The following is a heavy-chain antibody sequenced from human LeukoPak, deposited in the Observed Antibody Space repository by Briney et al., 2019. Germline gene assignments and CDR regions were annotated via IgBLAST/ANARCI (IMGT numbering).Heavy chain of an antibody. V-gene: IGHV4-39*01. D-gene: IGHD5-18*01. CDR3: ARHRTAINRYGPYDAFDI. CDR2: IYYSGRT. J-gene: IGHJ3*02. Sequence: PSETLSLTCTVSGVSISRSDFYWGWIRQPPGKGLEWIGSIYYSGRTYYNPPLKSRVSISEDTSKNQFSLKLSSVTAADTAVYYCARHRTAINRYGPYDAFDIWGQGTMATVSS. CDR1: GVSISRSDFY.